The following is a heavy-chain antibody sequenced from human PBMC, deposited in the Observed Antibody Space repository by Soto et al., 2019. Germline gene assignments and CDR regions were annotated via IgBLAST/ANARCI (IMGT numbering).Heavy chain of an antibody. CDR1: GYTFTSYA. V-gene: IGHV1-3*05. J-gene: IGHJ6*02. CDR3: AREYDFWSGYYSGDYYGMDV. CDR2: INAGNGNT. D-gene: IGHD3-3*01. Sequence: QVQLVQSGAEEKKPGASVKVSCKASGYTFTSYAMHWVRQAPGQRLEWMGWINAGNGNTKYSQKFQGRVTITRDTSASTAYMELSSLRSEDTAVYYCAREYDFWSGYYSGDYYGMDVWGQGTTVTVSS.